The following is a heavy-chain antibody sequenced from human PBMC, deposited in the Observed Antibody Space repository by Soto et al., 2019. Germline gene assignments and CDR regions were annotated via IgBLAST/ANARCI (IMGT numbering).Heavy chain of an antibody. Sequence: QVQLVQSGAEVKKPGSSVTVSCKASGGTFSSYTISWVRQAPGQGLEWMGGIIPIFGTANYAQKFQGRVTITADEYTSTAYMELSSRRSEDTAVYYCARGNHRWLQVWYFDLWGRGTLVTVSS. CDR3: ARGNHRWLQVWYFDL. CDR2: IIPIFGTA. V-gene: IGHV1-69*12. J-gene: IGHJ2*01. CDR1: GGTFSSYT. D-gene: IGHD5-12*01.